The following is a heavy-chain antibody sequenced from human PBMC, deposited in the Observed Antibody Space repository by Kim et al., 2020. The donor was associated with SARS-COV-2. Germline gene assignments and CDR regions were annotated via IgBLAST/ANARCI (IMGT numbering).Heavy chain of an antibody. CDR2: INHSGST. V-gene: IGHV4-34*01. CDR3: ARDCGSLQRDFAFDI. D-gene: IGHD1-26*01. J-gene: IGHJ3*02. Sequence: SETLSLTCAVYGGSFSGYYWSWIRQPPGKGLEWIGEINHSGSTNYNPSLKSRVTISVDTSKNQFSLKLSSVTAADTAVYYCARDCGSLQRDFAFDIWGQGTMVTVSS. CDR1: GGSFSGYY.